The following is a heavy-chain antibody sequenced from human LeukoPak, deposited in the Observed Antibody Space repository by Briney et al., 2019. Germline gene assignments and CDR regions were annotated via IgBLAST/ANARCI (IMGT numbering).Heavy chain of an antibody. CDR2: IYHSGIT. CDR1: GGSISSYY. J-gene: IGHJ2*01. V-gene: IGHV4-38-2*02. Sequence: SETLSLTCTVPGGSISSYYWSWIRQPPGKGLEWIGSIYHSGITYYNPSLRSRVTISVDTSKNQFSLKLSSVTAADTAVYYCARDRPTGVNWYFDLWGRGTLVTVSS. CDR3: ARDRPTGVNWYFDL. D-gene: IGHD7-27*01.